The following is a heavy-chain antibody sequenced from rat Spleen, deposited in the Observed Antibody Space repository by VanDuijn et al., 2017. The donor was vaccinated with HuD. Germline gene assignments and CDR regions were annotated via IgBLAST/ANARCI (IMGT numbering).Heavy chain of an antibody. J-gene: IGHJ2*01. Sequence: EVQLVESDGGLVQPGRSLKLSCAASGFTFSDFFMAWVRQAPAKGLEWVATISYDGSDTYYRDSVKGRFTISRDNAKSTLSLQMDSLRSEDTATYYCARRHYGYTDYFDCWGQGVMVTVSS. CDR3: ARRHYGYTDYFDC. V-gene: IGHV5-29*01. D-gene: IGHD1-9*01. CDR2: ISYDGSDT. CDR1: GFTFSDFF.